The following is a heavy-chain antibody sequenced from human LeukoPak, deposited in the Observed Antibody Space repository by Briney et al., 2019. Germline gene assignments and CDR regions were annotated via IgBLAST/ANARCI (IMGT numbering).Heavy chain of an antibody. CDR1: GFTFGSYA. CDR2: VPDDSAAT. D-gene: IGHD3-10*01. Sequence: GGSLRLSCAASGFTFGSYAMSWVRQAPGKGLEWVSLVPDDSAATYYADSVKGRFTISRDNSRNTLYLQMSSLRAEDTAVYYCAKARRDSGSLRRSFDHWGQGTLVAVSS. CDR3: AKARRDSGSLRRSFDH. J-gene: IGHJ4*02. V-gene: IGHV3-23*01.